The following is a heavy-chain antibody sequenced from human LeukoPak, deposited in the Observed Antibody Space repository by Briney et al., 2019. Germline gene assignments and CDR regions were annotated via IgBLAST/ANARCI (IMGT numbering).Heavy chain of an antibody. V-gene: IGHV3-21*01. CDR2: ISSSSSYI. J-gene: IGHJ6*03. CDR1: GFTFSSYS. CDR3: AKDLWELQFRNYYYMDV. Sequence: SGGSLRLSCAASGFTFSSYSMNWVRQAPGKGLEWVSSISSSSSYIYYADSVKGRFTISRDNAKNSLYLQMNSLRAEDTAVYYCAKDLWELQFRNYYYMDVWGKGTTVTISS. D-gene: IGHD1-26*01.